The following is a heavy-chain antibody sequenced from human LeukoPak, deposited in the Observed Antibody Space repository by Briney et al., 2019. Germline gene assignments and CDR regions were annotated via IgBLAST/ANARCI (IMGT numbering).Heavy chain of an antibody. CDR1: GFMFSTYG. Sequence: GGSLRLSCVASGFMFSTYGMHWVRQTPGKGLEWVAVISFDGTDKYYEDSVKGRFTISRDNSKNTLHLQMNSLRVEDTAVYYCAKKRTYGALDYWGQGTLVTVSS. CDR2: ISFDGTDK. V-gene: IGHV3-30*18. J-gene: IGHJ4*02. CDR3: AKKRTYGALDY. D-gene: IGHD4-17*01.